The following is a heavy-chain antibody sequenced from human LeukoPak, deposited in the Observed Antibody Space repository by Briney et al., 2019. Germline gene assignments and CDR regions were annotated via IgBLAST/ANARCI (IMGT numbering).Heavy chain of an antibody. V-gene: IGHV1-69*05. CDR3: ASPRDGYNPPFDY. CDR2: IIPIFGTT. D-gene: IGHD5-24*01. J-gene: IGHJ4*02. Sequence: SVKVSCKASGGTFSSHGINWVRQAPGQGLEWMARIIPIFGTTNYAQKFQGRVTITTDESTSTAYMELNSLRSEDTAVYYCASPRDGYNPPFDYWGQGTLGTVSS. CDR1: GGTFSSHG.